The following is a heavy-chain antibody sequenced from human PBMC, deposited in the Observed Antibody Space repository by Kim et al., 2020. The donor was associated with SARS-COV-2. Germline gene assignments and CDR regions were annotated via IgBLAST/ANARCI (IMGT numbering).Heavy chain of an antibody. D-gene: IGHD3-22*01. Sequence: GGSLRLSCAASGFTFSNYAMNWVRQAPGKGLEWVSAISGSGGSTYYADSVKGRFTISRDNSKNTLYLQMNSLRAEDTDVYYCAKEVGLTSMIYPPYNWFDPWGQGTLVTVSS. V-gene: IGHV3-23*01. J-gene: IGHJ5*02. CDR3: AKEVGLTSMIYPPYNWFDP. CDR2: ISGSGGST. CDR1: GFTFSNYA.